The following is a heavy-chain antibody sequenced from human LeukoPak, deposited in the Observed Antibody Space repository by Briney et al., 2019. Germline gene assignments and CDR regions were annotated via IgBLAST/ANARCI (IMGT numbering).Heavy chain of an antibody. CDR2: IRYDGSNK. CDR1: GFTFSTYW. V-gene: IGHV3-30*02. CDR3: AKDIVVPAAGVYFDY. J-gene: IGHJ4*02. D-gene: IGHD2-2*01. Sequence: GGALRLSCAASGFTFSTYWMSWVRQAPGKGLEWVAFIRYDGSNKYYADSVMGRFTISRDNSKNTLYLQMNSLRAEDTAVYYCAKDIVVPAAGVYFDYWGQGTLVTVSS.